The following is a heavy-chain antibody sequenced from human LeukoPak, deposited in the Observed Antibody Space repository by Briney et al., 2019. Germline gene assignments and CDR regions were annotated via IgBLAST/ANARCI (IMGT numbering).Heavy chain of an antibody. D-gene: IGHD3-10*01. J-gene: IGHJ5*02. CDR1: GFTFSNAW. CDR2: IKSKTDDRTT. Sequence: PGGSLRLSCAASGFTFSNAWMSWVRQAPEKGLEWVGRIKSKTDDRTTDYAAPVKGRFTISRDDAKKSLYLQMNSLKTEDTAMYYCTADGGQKLLWFGELLSVPGGNWFDPWGQGTLVTVSS. V-gene: IGHV3-15*01. CDR3: TADGGQKLLWFGELLSVPGGNWFDP.